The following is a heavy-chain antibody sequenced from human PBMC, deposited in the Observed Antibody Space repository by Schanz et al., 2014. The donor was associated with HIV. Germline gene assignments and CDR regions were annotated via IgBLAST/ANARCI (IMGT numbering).Heavy chain of an antibody. J-gene: IGHJ6*02. V-gene: IGHV3-74*01. CDR2: ISISGDVT. CDR1: GFTFSSYW. D-gene: IGHD3-10*01. CDR3: ARGSGPYYYYYGMDV. Sequence: EVQLVESGGGIVQPGGSLRLSCAASGFTFSSYWMHWVRQAPGKGLEWVSGISISGDVTYYSDSVKGRFTISRDNSKNTLYLQMNSLRAEDTAVYYCARGSGPYYYYYGMDVWGQGTTVTVSS.